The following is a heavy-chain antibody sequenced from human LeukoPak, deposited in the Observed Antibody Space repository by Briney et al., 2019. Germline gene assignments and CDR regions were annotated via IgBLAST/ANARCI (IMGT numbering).Heavy chain of an antibody. J-gene: IGHJ4*02. Sequence: GGPLRLSCAASGFTFSSYDMSWVRQAPRKGLEWVSAISGSGANTYDADSVKGRFTISRDNSKSTLYLQMNSLRAEDTAVYYCAKDSNRGVWGSYRSYDYWGQGTLVTVSS. CDR1: GFTFSSYD. D-gene: IGHD3-16*01. V-gene: IGHV3-23*01. CDR3: AKDSNRGVWGSYRSYDY. CDR2: ISGSGANT.